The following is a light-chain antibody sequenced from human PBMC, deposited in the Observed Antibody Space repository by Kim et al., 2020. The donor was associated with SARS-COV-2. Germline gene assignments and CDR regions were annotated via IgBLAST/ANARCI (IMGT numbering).Light chain of an antibody. CDR1: QSISSY. CDR3: QQSHSTSWT. Sequence: DIQMTQSPSSLSASVGDRVTITCRASQSISSYLNWYQQKPGKAPNLLIYGASSLQSGVPSRFSGSGSGTDFTLTISSLQPEDFATYYCQQSHSTSWTFGQGTKVDIK. V-gene: IGKV1-39*01. J-gene: IGKJ1*01. CDR2: GAS.